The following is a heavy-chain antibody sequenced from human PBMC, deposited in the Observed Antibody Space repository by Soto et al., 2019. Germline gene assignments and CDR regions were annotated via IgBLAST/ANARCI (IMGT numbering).Heavy chain of an antibody. Sequence: PSETLSLTCAASGGSISSSNWWSWVRQPPGKGLEWIGEIYHSGSTNYNPSLKSRVTISVDKSKNQFSLKLSSVTAADTAVYYCARASGDSSVEVTFDIWGQGTMVTVSS. CDR3: ARASGDSSVEVTFDI. D-gene: IGHD3-22*01. CDR2: IYHSGST. J-gene: IGHJ3*02. CDR1: GGSISSSNW. V-gene: IGHV4-4*02.